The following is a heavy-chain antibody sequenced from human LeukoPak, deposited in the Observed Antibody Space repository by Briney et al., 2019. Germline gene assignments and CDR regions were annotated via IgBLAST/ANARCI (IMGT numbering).Heavy chain of an antibody. CDR1: GFIFSTYW. V-gene: IGHV3-7*01. D-gene: IGHD3-10*01. Sequence: GGSLRLSCSASGFIFSTYWMSWVRQAPGKGLEWVATIKQDGSGQYYVDSVKGRFTISRDNAQNSLYLQMNNLRAEDTAVYYCARSYGHSIDYWGQGTLVTVSS. J-gene: IGHJ4*02. CDR2: IKQDGSGQ. CDR3: ARSYGHSIDY.